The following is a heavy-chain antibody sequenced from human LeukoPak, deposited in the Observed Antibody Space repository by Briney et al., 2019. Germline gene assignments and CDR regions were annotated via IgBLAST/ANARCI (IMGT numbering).Heavy chain of an antibody. CDR1: GFPFSRYG. CDR3: VGDVDTYRFGAFDI. V-gene: IGHV3-30*03. Sequence: GGSLRLSCVPSGFPFSRYGMHWVRQAPGKGLEWVAVISYDGTNKYYADSVNGRFTISRDNSKNTLYLQMNSLRAEDTAVYYSVGDVDTYRFGAFDIWGQGTMVTVSS. J-gene: IGHJ3*02. CDR2: ISYDGTNK. D-gene: IGHD5-18*01.